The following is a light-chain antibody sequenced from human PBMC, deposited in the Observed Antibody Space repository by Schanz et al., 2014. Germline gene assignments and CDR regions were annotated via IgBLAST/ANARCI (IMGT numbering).Light chain of an antibody. CDR2: DVS. J-gene: IGLJ1*01. V-gene: IGLV2-11*01. CDR3: ASYRTSSTPFV. Sequence: QSALTQPRSVSGSPGQSVIISCTGTSSDVGGYNYVSWYQQHPGKAPKLMIYDVSKRPSGVPDRFSGSKYGNRASLTISGLQAEDEADYYCASYRTSSTPFVFGSGTKLTVL. CDR1: SSDVGGYNY.